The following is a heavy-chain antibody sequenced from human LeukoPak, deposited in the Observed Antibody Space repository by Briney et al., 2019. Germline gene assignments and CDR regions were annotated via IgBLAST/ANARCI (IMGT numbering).Heavy chain of an antibody. CDR1: GFTFSRYW. Sequence: PGGSLRLSCAASGFTFSRYWMTWVRQAPGKGLEWVANIKQDGSEKYYVDSVKGRFTISRDNAKNSLYLQMNSLRAEDTAVYYCARDGPDQLPGEYFYYYMDVWGKGTTVTVSS. CDR3: ARDGPDQLPGEYFYYYMDV. CDR2: IKQDGSEK. V-gene: IGHV3-7*01. J-gene: IGHJ6*03. D-gene: IGHD2-2*01.